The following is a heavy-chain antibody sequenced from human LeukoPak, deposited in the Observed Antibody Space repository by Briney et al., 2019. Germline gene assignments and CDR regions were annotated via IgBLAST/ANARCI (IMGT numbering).Heavy chain of an antibody. D-gene: IGHD2-15*01. V-gene: IGHV4-30-4*08. CDR3: ARVVVVVVAATGWFDP. CDR1: GGSISSGDYY. J-gene: IGHJ5*02. CDR2: IYYRGST. Sequence: PSETLSLTCTVSGGSISSGDYYWSWIRQPPGKGLEWIGYIYYRGSTYYNPSLKSRVTISVDTSKNHFSLTLSSVTAADTAVYYCARVVVVVVAATGWFDPWGQGTLVTVSS.